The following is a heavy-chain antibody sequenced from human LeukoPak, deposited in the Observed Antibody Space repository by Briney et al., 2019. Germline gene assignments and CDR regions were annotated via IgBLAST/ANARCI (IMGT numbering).Heavy chain of an antibody. V-gene: IGHV3-53*01. CDR3: AGSSYGENWFDP. Sequence: PGGSLRLSCAASGFTFSHYWMTWVRQAPGKGLEWVSVIYSGGSTYYADSVKGRFTISRDNSKNTLYLQMNSLRAEDTAVYYCAGSSYGENWFDPWGQGTLVTVSS. J-gene: IGHJ5*02. D-gene: IGHD5-18*01. CDR1: GFTFSHYW. CDR2: IYSGGST.